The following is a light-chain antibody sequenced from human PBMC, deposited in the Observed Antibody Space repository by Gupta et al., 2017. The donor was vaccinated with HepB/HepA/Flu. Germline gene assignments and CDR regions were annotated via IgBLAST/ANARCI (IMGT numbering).Light chain of an antibody. CDR1: QSIRSY. J-gene: IGKJ5*01. V-gene: IGKV1-39*01. CDR3: QQLSNCPPIT. CDR2: AAS. Sequence: EIHMTTSPSSLSASVGDRVTITCRASQSIRSYLKWYKQKPGKAPKLLIYAASRWHSGVPSRFSGSGYGTDFTLTISSREPEDFATYYCQQLSNCPPITFGRGTQMEIK.